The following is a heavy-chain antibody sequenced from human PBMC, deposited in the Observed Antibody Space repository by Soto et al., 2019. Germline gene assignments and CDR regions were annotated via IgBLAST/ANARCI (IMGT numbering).Heavy chain of an antibody. V-gene: IGHV4-34*01. CDR3: ARGPGGKVPFDP. Sequence: QVQLQQWGAGLLKPSETLSLTCAVYGGSFSGYYWSWIRQPPGKGLEWIGEINHSGSTNYNPSLKSRVTISVDTSKSQFSLKLSSVTAADTAVYYCARGPGGKVPFDPWGQGTLVTVSS. CDR1: GGSFSGYY. D-gene: IGHD1-26*01. CDR2: INHSGST. J-gene: IGHJ5*02.